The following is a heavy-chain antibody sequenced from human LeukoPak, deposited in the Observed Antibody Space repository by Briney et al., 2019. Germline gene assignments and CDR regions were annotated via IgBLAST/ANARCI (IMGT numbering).Heavy chain of an antibody. D-gene: IGHD1-1*01. V-gene: IGHV1-2*02. Sequence: ASVKVSCKASGYFFTGYYIHWVRRAPGQGPEWMGWINPNSGDTHYAQHFQGRVTVARDTSLRTAYMELSRLRSDDTAVYYCARGKEVWSDYTTNWFDPWGQGTLVTVSS. J-gene: IGHJ5*02. CDR2: INPNSGDT. CDR1: GYFFTGYY. CDR3: ARGKEVWSDYTTNWFDP.